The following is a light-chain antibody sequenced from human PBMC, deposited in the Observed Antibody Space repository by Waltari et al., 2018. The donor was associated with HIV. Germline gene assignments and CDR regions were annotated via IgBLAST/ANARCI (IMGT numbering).Light chain of an antibody. Sequence: SYVLTQVPSVSVAPGQAATITCEGNKLGSQNVNWYQQKPGQAPVVVIYDDRDRPSGIPERFSGSTSENTATLTISSVEAGDEADYFCQVWDINSDHPVVFGAGTKLTVL. V-gene: IGLV3-21*02. J-gene: IGLJ3*02. CDR2: DDR. CDR1: KLGSQN. CDR3: QVWDINSDHPVV.